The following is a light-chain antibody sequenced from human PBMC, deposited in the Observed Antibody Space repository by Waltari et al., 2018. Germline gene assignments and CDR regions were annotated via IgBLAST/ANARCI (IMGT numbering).Light chain of an antibody. J-gene: IGLJ2*01. CDR3: NSRDSSGNHVV. CDR1: SLRSYY. Sequence: SSELTQDPAVSVALGQTVRITCQGDSLRSYYASWYQQKPGQAPVLVISGKNNRPSGIPDRFSGPSSRNTASLTLTGAQAEDEADYYCNSRDSSGNHVVFGGGTKLTVL. CDR2: GKN. V-gene: IGLV3-19*01.